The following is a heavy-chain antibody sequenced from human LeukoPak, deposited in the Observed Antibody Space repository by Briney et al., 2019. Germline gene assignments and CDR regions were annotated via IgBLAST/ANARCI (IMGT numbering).Heavy chain of an antibody. Sequence: ASVKVSCKASGGSFSSYAISWVRQAPGQGLEWMGGIIPTFGTANYAQKFQGRVTITADESTSTAYMELSSLRSEDTAVYYCARNYYGSGPPYYYYYYMDVWGKGTTVTISS. J-gene: IGHJ6*03. CDR1: GGSFSSYA. V-gene: IGHV1-69*13. D-gene: IGHD3-10*01. CDR3: ARNYYGSGPPYYYYYYMDV. CDR2: IIPTFGTA.